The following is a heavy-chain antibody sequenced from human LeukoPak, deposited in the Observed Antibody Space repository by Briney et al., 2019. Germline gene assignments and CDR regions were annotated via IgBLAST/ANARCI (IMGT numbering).Heavy chain of an antibody. D-gene: IGHD3-3*01. J-gene: IGHJ6*02. Sequence: GGSLRLSCAGSGFTFSTYWMSWVRQAPGKGLDWVANIKQDGTDKYYVDSVKGRFTIPRDNAKNLLYLQMNSLRAEDTAVYYCARDRFDYGMDVWGQGTTVTVSS. CDR3: ARDRFDYGMDV. CDR2: IKQDGTDK. V-gene: IGHV3-7*01. CDR1: GFTFSTYW.